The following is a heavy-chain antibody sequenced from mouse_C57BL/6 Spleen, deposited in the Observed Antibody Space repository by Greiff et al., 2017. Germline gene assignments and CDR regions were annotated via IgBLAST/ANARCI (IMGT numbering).Heavy chain of an antibody. J-gene: IGHJ3*01. CDR3: AREGEDGYYEAY. D-gene: IGHD2-3*01. CDR2: IYPRSGNT. Sequence: QVQLQQSGAELARPGASVKLSCKASGYTFTSYGISWVKQRTGQGLEWIGEIYPRSGNTYYNEKFKGKATLTADKSSSTAYMELRSLTSEDSAVCFCAREGEDGYYEAYWGQGTLVTVSA. CDR1: GYTFTSYG. V-gene: IGHV1-81*01.